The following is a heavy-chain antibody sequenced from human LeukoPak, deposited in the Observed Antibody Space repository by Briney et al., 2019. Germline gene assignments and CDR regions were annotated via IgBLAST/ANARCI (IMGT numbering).Heavy chain of an antibody. J-gene: IGHJ5*02. CDR1: GGSISSHN. Sequence: PSGTLSLTCTVSGGSISSHNWSWIRQPPGKGLEWIGYIYYSGSTNYNPSLKSRVTISVVTSKNQFSLKLSSVTAADTAVYYCARRVVVVPAARGGVNWFDPWGQGTLVTVSS. V-gene: IGHV4-59*11. CDR3: ARRVVVVPAARGGVNWFDP. D-gene: IGHD2-2*01. CDR2: IYYSGST.